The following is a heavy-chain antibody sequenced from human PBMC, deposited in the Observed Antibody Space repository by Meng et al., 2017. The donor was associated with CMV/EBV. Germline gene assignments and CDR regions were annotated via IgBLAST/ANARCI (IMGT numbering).Heavy chain of an antibody. Sequence: GESLKISCAASGFTFSSYAMSWVRQAPGKGLERVSVIYSGGSSTYYADSVKGRFTISRDNSKNTLYLQMNSLRAEDTAVYYCAKDSGSYPFDYWGQGTLVTVSS. D-gene: IGHD1-26*01. CDR2: IYSGGSST. CDR3: AKDSGSYPFDY. J-gene: IGHJ4*02. CDR1: GFTFSSYA. V-gene: IGHV3-23*03.